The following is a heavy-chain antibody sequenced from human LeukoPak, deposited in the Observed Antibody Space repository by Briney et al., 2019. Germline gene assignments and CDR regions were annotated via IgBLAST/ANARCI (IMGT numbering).Heavy chain of an antibody. CDR1: GGSFSGYY. D-gene: IGHD3-3*01. J-gene: IGHJ6*03. Sequence: SETLSLTCAVYGGSFSGYYWSWIRQPPGKGLEWIGEINHSGSTNYNPSLKSRVTISVDTSKNQFSLKLSSVTAADTAVYYCARNSYYDFCSGYLYYYYMDVWGKGTTVTVSS. CDR2: INHSGST. CDR3: ARNSYYDFCSGYLYYYYMDV. V-gene: IGHV4-34*01.